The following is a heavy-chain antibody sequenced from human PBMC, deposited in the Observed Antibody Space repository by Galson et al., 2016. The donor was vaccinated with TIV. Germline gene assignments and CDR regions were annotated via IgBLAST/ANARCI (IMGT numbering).Heavy chain of an antibody. V-gene: IGHV3-30*12. CDR1: GFKFSRYA. CDR2: IFYEGVNE. Sequence: SLRLSCAASGFKFSRYAMHWVRQAPGKGLEWVAVIFYEGVNEDYADSVKGRFTISRDNSKNILYLQVSSLRVEDTAVYFCARVRYCSSTNCWNFLDYWGQGTLVTVSS. J-gene: IGHJ4*02. D-gene: IGHD2-2*01. CDR3: ARVRYCSSTNCWNFLDY.